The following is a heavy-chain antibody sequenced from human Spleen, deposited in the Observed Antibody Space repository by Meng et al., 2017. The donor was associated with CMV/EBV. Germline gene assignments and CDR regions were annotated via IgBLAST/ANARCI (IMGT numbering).Heavy chain of an antibody. V-gene: IGHV3-30*04. Sequence: EGSLRLSCAASGFPFSSYAMHWVRQAPGKGLEWVADISFDGGSKYYADSVKGRFTISRDNSKNTLYLQMNSLRAEDTAVYYCAKDRGIAATGTRGSFDYWGQGTLVTVSS. D-gene: IGHD6-13*01. CDR1: GFPFSSYA. J-gene: IGHJ4*02. CDR2: ISFDGGSK. CDR3: AKDRGIAATGTRGSFDY.